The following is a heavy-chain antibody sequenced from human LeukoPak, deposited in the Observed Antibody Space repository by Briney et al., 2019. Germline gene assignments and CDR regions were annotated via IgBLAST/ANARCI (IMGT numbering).Heavy chain of an antibody. CDR2: ISSSSSTI. V-gene: IGHV3-48*04. CDR1: GFTFSSYS. Sequence: GGSLRLSCAASGFTFSSYSMNWVRQAPGKGLEWVSYISSSSSTIYYADSVKGRFTISRDNAKNSLYLQMNSLGAEDTAVYYCARDRMVGATSRGPFDYWGQGTLVTVSS. D-gene: IGHD1-26*01. CDR3: ARDRMVGATSRGPFDY. J-gene: IGHJ4*02.